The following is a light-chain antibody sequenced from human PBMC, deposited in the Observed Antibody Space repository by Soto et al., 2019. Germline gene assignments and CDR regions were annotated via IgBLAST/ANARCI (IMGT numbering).Light chain of an antibody. CDR3: QQYGYTPPFT. Sequence: EIVLTQSPGTLSLYPGETATLSCRASQSVSSTYIAWYQQKPGQAPRLLIHGASSRATGTPDRFSGSGSGTDFTLTISGLEPEDFAAYYCQQYGYTPPFTFGQGTRVEI. CDR1: QSVSSTY. CDR2: GAS. V-gene: IGKV3-20*01. J-gene: IGKJ2*01.